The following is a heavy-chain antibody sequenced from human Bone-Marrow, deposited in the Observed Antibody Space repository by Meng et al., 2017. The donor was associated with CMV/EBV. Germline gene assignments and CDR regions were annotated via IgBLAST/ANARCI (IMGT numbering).Heavy chain of an antibody. Sequence: ASVKVSCKASGYSFSNYGITWVRQAPGQGLEWLGWMNPSSGNTGYAHKVQGRVTMTRSTSISTAYMELSSLRSEDTAVYYCARVAITSYYYGMDVWGQGTTVTVSS. V-gene: IGHV1-8*01. D-gene: IGHD1-20*01. CDR3: ARVAITSYYYGMDV. CDR2: MNPSSGNT. J-gene: IGHJ6*02. CDR1: GYSFSNYG.